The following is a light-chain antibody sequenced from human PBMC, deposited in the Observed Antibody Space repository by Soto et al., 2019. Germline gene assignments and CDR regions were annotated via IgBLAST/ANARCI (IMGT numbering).Light chain of an antibody. CDR1: SSDVGAYNY. V-gene: IGLV2-14*01. Sequence: QSALTQPASVSGSPGQSITISCTGTSSDVGAYNYVSWYQQHPGKAPKVMIYDVSNRPSGVSDRFSGSKSGNTASLTISWLQAEDEADYYCLSFAISSTYVFGTGTKLTVL. CDR2: DVS. CDR3: LSFAISSTYV. J-gene: IGLJ1*01.